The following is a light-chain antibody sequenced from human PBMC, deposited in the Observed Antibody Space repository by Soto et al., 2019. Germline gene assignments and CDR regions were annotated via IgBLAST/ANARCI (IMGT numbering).Light chain of an antibody. CDR3: CSYAGTTTWV. Sequence: QSALTQPASVSGSPGQSITISCTGTSSDVGSHNFVSWYQQRPGKAPKLMIFEVTKRPSGVSSRFSASKSGNTASLTISGVQAEDEADYYCCSYAGTTTWVFGGGNQLTVL. V-gene: IGLV2-23*02. CDR2: EVT. J-gene: IGLJ7*01. CDR1: SSDVGSHNF.